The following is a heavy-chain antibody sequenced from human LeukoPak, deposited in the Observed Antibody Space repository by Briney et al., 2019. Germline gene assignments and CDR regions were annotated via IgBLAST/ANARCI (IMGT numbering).Heavy chain of an antibody. CDR1: GGSISSYY. J-gene: IGHJ4*02. V-gene: IGHV4-59*01. CDR3: ARSPDTAMGYFDY. CDR2: IYYSGST. Sequence: SETLSLTCTVSGGSISSYYWSWIRQPPGKGLEWIGYIYYSGSTNYNPSLKSRVTISVDTSKNQFSLKLSSVTAADTAVYYCARSPDTAMGYFDYWGQGTLVTVSS. D-gene: IGHD5-18*01.